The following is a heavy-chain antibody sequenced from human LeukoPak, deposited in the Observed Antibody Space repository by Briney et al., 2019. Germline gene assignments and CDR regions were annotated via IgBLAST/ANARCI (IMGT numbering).Heavy chain of an antibody. V-gene: IGHV3-9*01. CDR2: ISWNSGRI. J-gene: IGHJ4*02. CDR1: GFTFDDYA. Sequence: PGGSLRLSCAASGFTFDDYAIHWVRQAPGKGLEWVSGISWNSGRIGYADSVKGRFTISRDDAKNSLFLQFHSLRVDDTAVYYCTRLAPGSSRDYWGQGTLVTVSS. D-gene: IGHD2-15*01. CDR3: TRLAPGSSRDY.